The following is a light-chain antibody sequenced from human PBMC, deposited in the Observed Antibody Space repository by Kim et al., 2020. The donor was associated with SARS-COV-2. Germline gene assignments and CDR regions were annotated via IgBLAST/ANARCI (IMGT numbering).Light chain of an antibody. V-gene: IGLV1-44*01. Sequence: QSVLTQPPSASETPGQRVTISCSGSSSNIGSNTVNWYQQVPGTAPKLLIYSNNQRPSGVPDRFSGSKSATSASLAISGLQSEDEADYYCAAWDDSLNGVVFGGGTKLTVL. J-gene: IGLJ2*01. CDR2: SNN. CDR3: AAWDDSLNGVV. CDR1: SSNIGSNT.